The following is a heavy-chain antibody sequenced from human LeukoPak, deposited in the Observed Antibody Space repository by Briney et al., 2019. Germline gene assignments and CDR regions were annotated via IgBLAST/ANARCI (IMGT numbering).Heavy chain of an antibody. J-gene: IGHJ6*03. CDR2: IISIFGTA. CDR3: ARAHLCGRSGYYYPGKAPYYYYDIYV. D-gene: IGHD3-22*01. Sequence: SVPESFKSSVGIYSSYAISWVRQPPAQGLEWMGGIISIFGTANYARKYQSRVTITTEEATSTAYMDLSSLRSENTAVYYCARAHLCGRSGYYYPGKAPYYYYDIYVWGKGTTVTGSS. V-gene: IGHV1-69*05. CDR1: VGIYSSYA.